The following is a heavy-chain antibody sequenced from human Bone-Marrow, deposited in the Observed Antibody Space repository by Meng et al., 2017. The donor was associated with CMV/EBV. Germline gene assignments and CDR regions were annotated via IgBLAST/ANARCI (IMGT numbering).Heavy chain of an antibody. D-gene: IGHD6-13*01. J-gene: IGHJ4*02. V-gene: IGHV5-51*01. Sequence: KVSCKGSGYSFSTTWIGWVRQMPGKGLEWMGVIYPGDSDTTYSPSFQGQVTISVDKSISTTYLQWSSLKASDTAMYYCARHGELGYSSSWYFVYWGQGTLVTVSS. CDR1: GYSFSTTW. CDR2: IYPGDSDT. CDR3: ARHGELGYSSSWYFVY.